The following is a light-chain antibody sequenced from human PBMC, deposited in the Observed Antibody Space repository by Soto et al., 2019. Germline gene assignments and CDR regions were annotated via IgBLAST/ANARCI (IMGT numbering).Light chain of an antibody. CDR1: QSVGSNS. CDR2: DAS. V-gene: IGKV3-20*01. CDR3: QQYGSTPLT. Sequence: EIVVTQSPGTLSLSPGERATLSCRASQSVGSNSLAWYQQRPGQAPRFLIYDASSRATGIPDRFSGSGSGTEFTLTISRLEPEDFAVYYCQQYGSTPLTFGGGTKVEIK. J-gene: IGKJ4*01.